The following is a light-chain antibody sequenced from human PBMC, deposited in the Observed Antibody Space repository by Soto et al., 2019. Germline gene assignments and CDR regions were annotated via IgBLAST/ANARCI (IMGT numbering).Light chain of an antibody. CDR3: QQYYNTPFT. CDR1: QSVLYNSNNKNY. V-gene: IGKV4-1*01. CDR2: WAS. Sequence: DIVMTQSPDSLAVSLGERATINCKSSQSVLYNSNNKNYLAWYQQKPGQPPKLLIDWASTRESGVPDRFSGSGSGTDFTLTISSLQAEDVAVYHCQQYYNTPFTFGPGTKVDIK. J-gene: IGKJ3*01.